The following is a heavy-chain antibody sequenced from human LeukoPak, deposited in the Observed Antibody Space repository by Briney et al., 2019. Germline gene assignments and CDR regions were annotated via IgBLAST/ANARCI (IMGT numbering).Heavy chain of an antibody. CDR1: GYTFTGYY. CDR3: ARGGRADDY. Sequence: ASVKVSCKASGYTFTGYYMHWVRQATGQGLEWMGWMNPNSGNTGYAQKFQGRVTMTRNTSISTAYMELSSLRSEDTAVYYCARGGRADDYWGQGTLVTVSS. CDR2: MNPNSGNT. V-gene: IGHV1-8*02. J-gene: IGHJ4*02. D-gene: IGHD3-10*01.